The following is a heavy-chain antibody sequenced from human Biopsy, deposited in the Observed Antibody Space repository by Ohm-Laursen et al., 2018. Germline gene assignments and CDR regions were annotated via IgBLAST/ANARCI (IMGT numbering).Heavy chain of an antibody. V-gene: IGHV4-31*01. J-gene: IGHJ4*02. Sequence: TLSLTCTVSGVSINGGRYYWNWIRHHPGKGLEWIGNIFYSANTYYNPSLKSQVTISADTSKNQFSLKLSSVTAADTAVYYCARLGSGDYFPTFFDFWGQGALVTVSS. CDR1: GVSINGGRYY. CDR2: IFYSANT. D-gene: IGHD5-12*01. CDR3: ARLGSGDYFPTFFDF.